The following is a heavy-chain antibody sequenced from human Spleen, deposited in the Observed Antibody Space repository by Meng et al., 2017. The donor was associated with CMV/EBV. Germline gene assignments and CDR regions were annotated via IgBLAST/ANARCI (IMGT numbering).Heavy chain of an antibody. J-gene: IGHJ5*02. Sequence: SETLSLTCTVSGGSISSYYWSWIRQPPGKGLEWIGYIYYSGSTNYNPSLKSRVTISVDTSKNQFSLKLSSVTAADTAVYYCARGYSTQGYNWFDPWGQGTLVTVSS. V-gene: IGHV4-59*12. D-gene: IGHD4-11*01. CDR3: ARGYSTQGYNWFDP. CDR2: IYYSGST. CDR1: GGSISSYY.